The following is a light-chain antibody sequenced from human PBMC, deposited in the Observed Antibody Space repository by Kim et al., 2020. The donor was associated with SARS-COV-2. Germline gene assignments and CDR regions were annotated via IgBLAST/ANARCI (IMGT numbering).Light chain of an antibody. V-gene: IGKV1-33*01. CDR2: DAS. Sequence: ASVGDRVTITCQASQYITNYLNWYQQKPGKAPKLLIYDASNLETGVPSRFSGGGSGTDFTFTISGLQPEDVATYYCQQYDYLPPVFGGGTKVDIK. CDR1: QYITNY. CDR3: QQYDYLPPV. J-gene: IGKJ4*01.